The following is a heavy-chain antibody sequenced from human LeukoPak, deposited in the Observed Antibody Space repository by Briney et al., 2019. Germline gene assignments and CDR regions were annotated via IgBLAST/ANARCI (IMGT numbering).Heavy chain of an antibody. CDR2: IYYSGST. Sequence: PSQTLSLTCTVSGGSIRSGDYYWSWIRQPPGKGLEWIGYIYYSGSTYYNPSLKSRVTISVDTSKSQFSLKLSSVTAADTAVYYCARSPDPLAAFDIWGQGTMVTVSS. V-gene: IGHV4-30-4*01. CDR1: GGSIRSGDYY. J-gene: IGHJ3*02. CDR3: ARSPDPLAAFDI.